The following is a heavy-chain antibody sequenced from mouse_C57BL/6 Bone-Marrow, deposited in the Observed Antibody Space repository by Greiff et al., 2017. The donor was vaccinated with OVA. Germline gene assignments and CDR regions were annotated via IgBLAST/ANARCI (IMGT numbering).Heavy chain of an antibody. J-gene: IGHJ3*01. CDR3: ATDYPSWFAY. Sequence: EVQLQQSGAELVRPGASVKLSCTASGFNIKDDYMHWVKQRPEQGLEWIGWIDPENGDTDYASKFQGKATITADTTSNTAYLQLSSLTSEDTAVYYGATDYPSWFAYWGQGTMVTVAA. CDR2: IDPENGDT. D-gene: IGHD5-5*01. V-gene: IGHV14-4*01. CDR1: GFNIKDDY.